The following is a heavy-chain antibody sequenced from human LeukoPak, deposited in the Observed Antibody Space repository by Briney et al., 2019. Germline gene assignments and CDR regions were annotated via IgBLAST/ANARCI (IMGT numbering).Heavy chain of an antibody. CDR3: ARDRLLGSTGY. V-gene: IGHV4-39*07. Sequence: SETLSLTCTVSGGSISSSSYYWGWIRQPPGKGLEWIGSIYYSGSTYYNPSLKSRVTISVDTSKNQFSLKLSSVTAADTAVYYCARDRLLGSTGYWGQGTLVTVSS. CDR1: GGSISSSSYY. CDR2: IYYSGST. J-gene: IGHJ4*02. D-gene: IGHD2-15*01.